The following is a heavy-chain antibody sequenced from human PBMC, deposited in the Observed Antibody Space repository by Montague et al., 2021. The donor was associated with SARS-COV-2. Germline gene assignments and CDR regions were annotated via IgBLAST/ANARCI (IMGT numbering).Heavy chain of an antibody. V-gene: IGHV4-4*02. CDR1: GVSISSSNW. Sequence: SETLSLTCAVSGVSISSSNWWSWVRQPPGKELEWIGEIYHSGSTNYNPSLKSRVTISVDKSKNQFSLKLSSVTAADTAVYYCARGRGRYFDWLPGAFDIWGQGTMVTVSS. J-gene: IGHJ3*02. CDR3: ARGRGRYFDWLPGAFDI. D-gene: IGHD3-9*01. CDR2: IYHSGST.